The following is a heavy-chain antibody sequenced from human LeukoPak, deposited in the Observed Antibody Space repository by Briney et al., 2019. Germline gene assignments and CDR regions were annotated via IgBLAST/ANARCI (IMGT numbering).Heavy chain of an antibody. CDR3: ARSKFGPSSHGQWLVQRGEFDY. Sequence: ASVKVSCKAFGYPFTGYHIQWVRQAPGQGLEWMGIINPSGCSTSYAQKFQGRVTMTRDTSTSTVYMELSSLRSEDTAVYYCARSKFGPSSHGQWLVQRGEFDYWGQGTLVTVSS. D-gene: IGHD6-19*01. J-gene: IGHJ4*02. CDR2: INPSGCST. V-gene: IGHV1-46*01. CDR1: GYPFTGYH.